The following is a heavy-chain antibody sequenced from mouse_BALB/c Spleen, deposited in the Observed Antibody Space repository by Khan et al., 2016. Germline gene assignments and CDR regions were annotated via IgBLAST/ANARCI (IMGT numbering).Heavy chain of an antibody. CDR1: GYSITSDYA. CDR2: IRYSGST. J-gene: IGHJ3*01. CDR3: TIYGNYAPWFAS. V-gene: IGHV3-2*02. Sequence: EVQLQESGPGLVKPSQSLSLTCTVTGYSITSDYAWNWIRQFPGNKLEWMGYIRYSGSTSYNPSLKSRISITRDTSRNQFFLQLNSVTTEDTATYYCTIYGNYAPWFASWSQGTLVTVSA. D-gene: IGHD2-1*01.